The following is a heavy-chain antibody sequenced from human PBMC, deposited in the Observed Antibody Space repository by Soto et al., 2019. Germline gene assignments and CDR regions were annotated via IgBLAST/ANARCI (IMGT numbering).Heavy chain of an antibody. CDR2: INSDGSST. V-gene: IGHV3-74*01. D-gene: IGHD2-2*02. CDR1: GFTFSSYW. CDR3: ARGGVGRYCSSTSCSTWVFAY. J-gene: IGHJ4*02. Sequence: EVQLVESGGGLVQPGGSLRLSCAASGFTFSSYWMHWVRQAPGKGLVWVSRINSDGSSTSYADSVKGRFTISRDNAKNTLYLQMNSLRAEDTAVYYCARGGVGRYCSSTSCSTWVFAYWGQGTLVTVSS.